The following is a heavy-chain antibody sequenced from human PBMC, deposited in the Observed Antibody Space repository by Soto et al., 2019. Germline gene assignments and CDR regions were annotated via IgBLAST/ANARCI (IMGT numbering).Heavy chain of an antibody. D-gene: IGHD3-9*01. J-gene: IGHJ6*02. CDR2: ISGSGGST. V-gene: IGHV3-23*01. CDR1: GFTFSSYA. CDR3: AKDLFGGVVYDILTGYYTAGMDV. Sequence: RRLSCAASGFTFSSYAMSWVRQAPGKGLEWVSAISGSGGSTYCADSVKGRFTISRDNSKNTLYLQMNSLRAEDTAVYYCAKDLFGGVVYDILTGYYTAGMDVWGQGTTVTVSS.